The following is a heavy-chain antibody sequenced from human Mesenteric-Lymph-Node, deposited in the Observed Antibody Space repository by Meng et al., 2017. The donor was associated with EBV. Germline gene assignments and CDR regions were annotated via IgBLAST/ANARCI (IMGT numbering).Heavy chain of an antibody. CDR1: GYIFTGYY. D-gene: IGHD1-26*01. CDR2: INPQNDFT. CDR3: ARDDHSGRGEPFDY. V-gene: IGHV1-2*06. J-gene: IGHJ4*02. Sequence: QVQLVQSGAEVKKPGASVRVSCKASGYIFTGYYVHWVRQAPGQGLEWMGRINPQNDFTIYAQKFQDRVTMTRDTSISTPYLDLGSLTSDDTATYYCARDDHSGRGEPFDYWGQGTLVTVSS.